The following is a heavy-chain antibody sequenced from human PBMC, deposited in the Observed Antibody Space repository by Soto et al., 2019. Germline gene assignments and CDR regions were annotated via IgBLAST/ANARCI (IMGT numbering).Heavy chain of an antibody. Sequence: AAVNVSCKASCYTFTSYAMHWVRQAPGQRLEWMGWINAGNGNTKYSQTFQGRVTITRDTSASTAYMELSSLRSEDTAVYYCARVCSSTSCDYYYYYGMGVWGQGTTVTVSS. J-gene: IGHJ6*02. D-gene: IGHD2-2*01. CDR2: INAGNGNT. CDR1: CYTFTSYA. CDR3: ARVCSSTSCDYYYYYGMGV. V-gene: IGHV1-3*01.